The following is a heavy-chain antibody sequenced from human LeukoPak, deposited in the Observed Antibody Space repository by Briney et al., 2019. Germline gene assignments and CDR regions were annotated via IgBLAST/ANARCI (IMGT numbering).Heavy chain of an antibody. D-gene: IGHD6-19*01. V-gene: IGHV4-59*11. CDR2: IYYSGST. J-gene: IGHJ4*02. CDR1: GGSISGHY. Sequence: SETLSLTCTVSGGSISGHYWSWIRQPPGKGLEWIGYIYYSGSTNYNPSLKSRVTISVDTSKNQFSLKLSSVTAADTAVYYCARAAPGWVLSDWGQGTLVTVSS. CDR3: ARAAPGWVLSD.